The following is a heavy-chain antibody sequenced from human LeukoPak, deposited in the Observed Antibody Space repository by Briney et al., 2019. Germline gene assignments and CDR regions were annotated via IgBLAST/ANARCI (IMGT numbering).Heavy chain of an antibody. J-gene: IGHJ6*03. Sequence: GASVKVSCKASGYTFTSYAMHWVRQAPGQGLEWMGWINPNSGDTKYAQKFQGRVTMTRDTSNNTVYMDLTRLIFDDTAMYYCARDGVFRFEVGDVYYYYMDVWGKGTTVIISS. CDR3: ARDGVFRFEVGDVYYYYMDV. D-gene: IGHD2-21*02. CDR1: GYTFTSYA. CDR2: INPNSGDT. V-gene: IGHV1-2*02.